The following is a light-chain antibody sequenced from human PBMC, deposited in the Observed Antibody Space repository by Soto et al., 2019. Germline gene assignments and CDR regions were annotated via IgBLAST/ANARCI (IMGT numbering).Light chain of an antibody. CDR2: DFS. Sequence: QSVLTQPASVSGSPGQSITISCTGTSSDVGGYNYVSWYQQHPGKAPKLMIYDFSSRPSGVSDRFSGSKSGNTASLTISGLQAEDEADYYCSSYTSSSTYVSGTGTKVTVL. J-gene: IGLJ1*01. CDR1: SSDVGGYNY. CDR3: SSYTSSSTYV. V-gene: IGLV2-14*01.